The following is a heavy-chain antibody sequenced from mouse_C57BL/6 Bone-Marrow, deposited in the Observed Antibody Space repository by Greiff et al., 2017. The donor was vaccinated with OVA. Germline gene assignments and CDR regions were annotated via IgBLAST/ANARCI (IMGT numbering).Heavy chain of an antibody. CDR2: INPNNGGT. CDR3: ARGGIYYGNYVPFYYFDY. V-gene: IGHV1-22*01. Sequence: EVKLMESGPELVKPGASVKMSCKASGYTFTDYNMHWVKQSHGKSLEWIGYINPNNGGTSYNQKFKGKATLTVNKSSSTAYMELRSLTSEESAVYYCARGGIYYGNYVPFYYFDYWGQGTTLTVSS. D-gene: IGHD2-1*01. CDR1: GYTFTDYN. J-gene: IGHJ2*01.